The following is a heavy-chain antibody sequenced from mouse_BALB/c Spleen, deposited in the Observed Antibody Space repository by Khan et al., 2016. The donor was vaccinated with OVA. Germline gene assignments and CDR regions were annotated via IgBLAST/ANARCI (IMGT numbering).Heavy chain of an antibody. D-gene: IGHD2-14*01. CDR2: IFPGDGST. Sequence: QVRLQQSGAELVKPGASVKLSCKASGYTFTSYDMNWVRQRPEQGLEWIGWIFPGDGSTKFNEKLKGKATLTTDKSSSTAYMQISRLTSEDSAVYFCARGGYGGFAYWGQGTLVTVSA. CDR3: ARGGYGGFAY. CDR1: GYTFTSYD. J-gene: IGHJ3*01. V-gene: IGHV1-85*01.